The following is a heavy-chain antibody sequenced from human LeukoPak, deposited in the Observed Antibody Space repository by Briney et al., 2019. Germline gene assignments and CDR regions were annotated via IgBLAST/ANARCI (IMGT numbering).Heavy chain of an antibody. Sequence: KGGESLKISCKGSGYSFTSYWIGWVRQMPGKGLEWMGIIYPGDSDTRYSPSFQGQVTISADKSISTAYLQWSSLKASDTAMYYCARQGCSSTSCYKHYYYYMDVWGKGTTVTVSS. V-gene: IGHV5-51*01. CDR2: IYPGDSDT. CDR1: GYSFTSYW. J-gene: IGHJ6*03. CDR3: ARQGCSSTSCYKHYYYYMDV. D-gene: IGHD2-2*02.